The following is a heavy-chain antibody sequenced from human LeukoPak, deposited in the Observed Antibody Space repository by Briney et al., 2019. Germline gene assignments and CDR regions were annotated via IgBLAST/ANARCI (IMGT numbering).Heavy chain of an antibody. J-gene: IGHJ5*01. CDR3: ARDASNWSAFDS. CDR1: GYTFTGYY. CDR2: INPNSSVT. D-gene: IGHD1-20*01. Sequence: ASVKVSCKASGYTFTGYYMHWVRQAPGQGLEWMGRINPNSSVTYYAQKFQGRVTMTSDTSITTAYMELSSLTSDDTATYYCARDASNWSAFDSWGQGTLVIVSS. V-gene: IGHV1-2*06.